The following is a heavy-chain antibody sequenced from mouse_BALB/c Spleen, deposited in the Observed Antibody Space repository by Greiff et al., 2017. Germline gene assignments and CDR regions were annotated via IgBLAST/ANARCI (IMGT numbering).Heavy chain of an antibody. J-gene: IGHJ4*01. CDR3: VRENGYAMDY. Sequence: DVKLVESGGGLVQPKGSLKLSCAASGFTFNTYAMHWVCQAPGKGLEWVARIRSKSNNYATYYADSVKDRFTISRDDSQSMLYLQMNNLKTEDTAMYYCVRENGYAMDYWGQGTSVTVSS. V-gene: IGHV10-3*03. CDR1: GFTFNTYA. CDR2: IRSKSNNYAT.